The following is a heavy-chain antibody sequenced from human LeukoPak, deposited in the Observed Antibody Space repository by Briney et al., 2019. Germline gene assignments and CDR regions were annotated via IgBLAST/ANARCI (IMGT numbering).Heavy chain of an antibody. CDR3: ARPHHSLRYFDWLED. J-gene: IGHJ5*02. CDR1: GDSISSGGYY. Sequence: SETLSLTCSVSGDSISSGGYYWSWVRQPPGKGLQWIGYIYHTGTTNYNPSLKSRVTISVDTSKNQFSLKLSSVTAADTAVYYCARPHHSLRYFDWLEDWGQGTLVTVSS. V-gene: IGHV4-30-2*01. D-gene: IGHD3-9*01. CDR2: IYHTGTT.